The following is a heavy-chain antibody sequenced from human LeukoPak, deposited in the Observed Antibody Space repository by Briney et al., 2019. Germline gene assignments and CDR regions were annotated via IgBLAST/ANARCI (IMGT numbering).Heavy chain of an antibody. CDR1: GFTFSSYA. D-gene: IGHD4-17*01. V-gene: IGHV3-23*01. CDR2: ISGSGVST. Sequence: PGGSLRLSCAASGFTFSSYAMSWVRQAPGKGLEWVSAISGSGVSTYYADSVKGRFTISRDNSKNTLYLQMNNLRAEDTAVYYCASADYGDYVKDAFDIWGQGTMVTVSS. J-gene: IGHJ3*02. CDR3: ASADYGDYVKDAFDI.